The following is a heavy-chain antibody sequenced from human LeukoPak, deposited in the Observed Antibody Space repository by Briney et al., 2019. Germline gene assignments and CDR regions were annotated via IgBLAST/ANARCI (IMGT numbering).Heavy chain of an antibody. CDR3: ARGLCSSTSCYLSWFDP. D-gene: IGHD2-2*01. V-gene: IGHV1-69*02. CDR2: IIPILGIA. J-gene: IGHJ5*02. Sequence: SVKVSCKASGGTFSSYTISWVRQAPGQGLEWMGRIIPILGIANYSQKFQGRVTITADKSTSTAYMELSSLRSEDTAVYYCARGLCSSTSCYLSWFDPWGQGTLVTVSS. CDR1: GGTFSSYT.